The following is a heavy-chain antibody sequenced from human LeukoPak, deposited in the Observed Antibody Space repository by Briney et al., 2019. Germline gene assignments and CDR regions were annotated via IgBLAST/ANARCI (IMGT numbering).Heavy chain of an antibody. J-gene: IGHJ4*02. V-gene: IGHV3-7*01. CDR3: TRGEDRTFPY. D-gene: IGHD3-16*01. CDR2: IDEDGRQR. CDR1: GFSLSNYW. Sequence: GGSLRLSCAASGFSLSNYWMHWVRQASGKGLERVANIDEDGRQRFLDSVKGRFTISRDNAKNSLYLQMNSLRADDTAVYYCTRGEDRTFPYWGQGTLVTVSS.